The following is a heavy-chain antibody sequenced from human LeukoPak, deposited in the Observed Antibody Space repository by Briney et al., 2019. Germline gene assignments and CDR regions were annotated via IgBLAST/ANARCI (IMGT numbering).Heavy chain of an antibody. CDR3: ARLRGNSHFDY. CDR2: IKQDGSEK. CDR1: GFTFSSYW. D-gene: IGHD4-23*01. V-gene: IGHV3-7*01. J-gene: IGHJ4*02. Sequence: PGGSLRFSCAASGFTFSSYWMSWVRQAPGKGLEWVANIKQDGSEKYYVDSVKGRFTISRDNAKNSLYLQMNSLRAEDAAVYYCARLRGNSHFDYWGQGTLVTVSS.